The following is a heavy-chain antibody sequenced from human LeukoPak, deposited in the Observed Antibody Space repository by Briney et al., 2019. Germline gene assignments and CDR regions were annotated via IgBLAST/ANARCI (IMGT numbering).Heavy chain of an antibody. CDR3: AKGVSAWTNTAGFDY. Sequence: GRSLGLSCAASGLTFDDYAMHWVRQAPGKGLEWVSGISWNSGSIGYADSVKGRFTISRDNAKNSLYLQMNSLRVEDTALYYCAKGVSAWTNTAGFDYWGQGTLVTVSS. CDR2: ISWNSGSI. D-gene: IGHD3/OR15-3a*01. V-gene: IGHV3-9*01. CDR1: GLTFDDYA. J-gene: IGHJ4*02.